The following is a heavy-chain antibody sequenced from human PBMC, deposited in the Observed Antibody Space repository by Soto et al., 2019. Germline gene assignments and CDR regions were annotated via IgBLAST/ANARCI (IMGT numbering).Heavy chain of an antibody. CDR3: AKAFSGGYGPIDY. V-gene: IGHV3-43D*04. J-gene: IGHJ4*02. Sequence: GGSLRLSCAAYGFTFDDYAMQWVRQAPGKGLEWVSLISWDGGSKHYAESMKGRFTIFRDNSKNSLYLQINSLRAEDTALYYCAKAFSGGYGPIDYRGQGTLVTVSS. D-gene: IGHD5-18*01. CDR2: ISWDGGSK. CDR1: GFTFDDYA.